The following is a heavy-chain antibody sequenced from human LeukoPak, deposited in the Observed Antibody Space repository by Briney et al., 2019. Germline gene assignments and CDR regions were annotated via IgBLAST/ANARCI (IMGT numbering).Heavy chain of an antibody. V-gene: IGHV5-10-1*01. CDR3: ARLGDSGSSSPDY. Sequence: GESLKISCKGSGYSFTNYFISWVRQMPGKGLEWMGRIDPSDSYTNYSPSFQGHVTISADKSINTAYLLWSSLKASDTAMYYCARLGDSGSSSPDYWGQGTLVTVSS. CDR2: IDPSDSYT. D-gene: IGHD3-10*01. J-gene: IGHJ4*02. CDR1: GYSFTNYF.